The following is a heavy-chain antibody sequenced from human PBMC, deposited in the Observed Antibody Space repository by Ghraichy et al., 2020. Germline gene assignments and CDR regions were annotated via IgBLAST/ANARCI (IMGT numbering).Heavy chain of an antibody. CDR1: GFTFSSYG. V-gene: IGHV3-33*01. Sequence: GGSLRLSCAASGFTFSSYGMHWVRQAPGKGLEWVAVIWYDGSNKYYADSVKGRFTISRDNSKNTLYLQMNSLRAEDTAGYYCARTYYDFWSGYPIYYYYGMDVWGQGTTVTVSS. J-gene: IGHJ6*02. CDR2: IWYDGSNK. CDR3: ARTYYDFWSGYPIYYYYGMDV. D-gene: IGHD3-3*01.